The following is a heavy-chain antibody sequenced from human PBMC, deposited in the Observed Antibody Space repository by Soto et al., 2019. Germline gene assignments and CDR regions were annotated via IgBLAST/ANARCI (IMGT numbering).Heavy chain of an antibody. CDR2: IYYSGST. J-gene: IGHJ4*02. D-gene: IGHD3-10*01. V-gene: IGHV4-59*01. CDR3: ARAPRGNYGYPSYFDY. Sequence: PSETLSLTCPVSGGSISSYYWSWIRQPPGKGLEWIGYIYYSGSTNYNPSLKSRVTISVDTSKNQFSLKLSSVTAADTAVYYCARAPRGNYGYPSYFDYWGQGTLVTSPQ. CDR1: GGSISSYY.